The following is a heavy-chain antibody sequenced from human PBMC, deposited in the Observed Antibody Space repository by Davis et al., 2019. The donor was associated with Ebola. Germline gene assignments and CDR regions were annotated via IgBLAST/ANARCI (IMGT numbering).Heavy chain of an antibody. D-gene: IGHD6-25*01. V-gene: IGHV4-34*01. Sequence: PGGSLRLSCAVYGGSFSGYYWSWIRQPPGKGLEWIGEINHSGSTNYNPSLKSRVTISVDTSKNQFSLKLSSVTAADTAVYYCATSIAAILIDYWGQGTLVTVSS. CDR1: GGSFSGYY. CDR2: INHSGST. CDR3: ATSIAAILIDY. J-gene: IGHJ4*02.